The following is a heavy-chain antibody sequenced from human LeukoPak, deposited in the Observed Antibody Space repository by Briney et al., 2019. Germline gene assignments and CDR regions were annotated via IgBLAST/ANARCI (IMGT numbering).Heavy chain of an antibody. V-gene: IGHV4-34*01. CDR2: INHSGGT. J-gene: IGHJ3*02. D-gene: IGHD4-17*01. CDR1: GFTFSNYW. CDR3: ASDDYGDLVNAFDI. Sequence: GSLRLSCAASGFTFSNYWITWVRQPPGKGLERIGEINHSGGTNYNPSLKSRVTISLDTSKNHFSLKLTSVTAADTAVYYCASDDYGDLVNAFDIWGQGTMVTVSS.